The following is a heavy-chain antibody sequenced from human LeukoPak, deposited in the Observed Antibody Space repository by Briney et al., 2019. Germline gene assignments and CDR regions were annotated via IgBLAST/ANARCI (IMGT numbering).Heavy chain of an antibody. CDR2: IYTSGST. CDR1: GGSISSGSYY. V-gene: IGHV4-61*02. J-gene: IGHJ5*02. CDR3: ARDIVTVAGSWFDP. Sequence: SQTLSLTCTVSGGSISSGSYYWSWIRQPAGKGLEWIGRIYTSGSTNYNPSLKSRVTISVDTSKNQFSLKLSSVTAADTAVYYCARDIVTVAGSWFDPWGQGTLVTVSS. D-gene: IGHD2/OR15-2a*01.